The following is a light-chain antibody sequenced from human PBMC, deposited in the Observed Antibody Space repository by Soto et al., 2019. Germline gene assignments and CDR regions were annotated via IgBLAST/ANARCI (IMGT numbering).Light chain of an antibody. Sequence: QSALAQPASVSGSPGQSITISCTGTSSDVGAYNSVSWYQQHPHRAPQVIIYKGTQRPSGVSNRFSGSTSGNAASLTISALQTDDEADYFCCSSATESPYVCGTGTRSPS. CDR2: KGT. CDR1: SSDVGAYNS. J-gene: IGLJ1*01. V-gene: IGLV2-23*01. CDR3: CSSATESPYV.